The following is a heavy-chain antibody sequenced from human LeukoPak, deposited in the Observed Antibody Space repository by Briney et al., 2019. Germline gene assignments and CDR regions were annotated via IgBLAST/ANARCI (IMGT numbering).Heavy chain of an antibody. CDR2: ISSSGGST. J-gene: IGHJ4*02. D-gene: IGHD4-23*01. CDR1: GFTFSSYA. Sequence: GGSLRLSCAASGFTFSSYAMSWVRQAPGKGLEWVSAISSSGGSTYYADSVKGRFTISRDNSKNTLYLQMNSLRAEDTAVYYCAKASLRWMEGGGYFDYWGQGTLVTVSS. CDR3: AKASLRWMEGGGYFDY. V-gene: IGHV3-23*01.